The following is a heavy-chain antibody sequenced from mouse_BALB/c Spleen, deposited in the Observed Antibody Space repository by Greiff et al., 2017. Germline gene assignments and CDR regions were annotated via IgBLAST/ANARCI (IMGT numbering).Heavy chain of an antibody. CDR1: GFTFSSYT. J-gene: IGHJ3*01. V-gene: IGHV5-6-4*01. CDR3: TRGFAY. CDR2: ISSGGSYT. Sequence: EVQLVESGGGLVKPGGSLKLSCAASGFTFSSYTMSWVRQTPEKRLEWVATISSGGSYTYYPDSVKGRFTISGDNAKNTLYLQMSSLKSEDTAMYYCTRGFAYWGQGTLVTVSA.